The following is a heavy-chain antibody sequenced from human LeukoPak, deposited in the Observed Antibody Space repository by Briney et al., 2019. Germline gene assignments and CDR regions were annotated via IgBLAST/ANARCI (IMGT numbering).Heavy chain of an antibody. CDR3: AREAAVGTRGFDY. CDR2: IYNSGSA. J-gene: IGHJ4*02. Sequence: SETLSLTRTVAGDSIRAYYSSWIRQPPGKGLEWIGYIYNSGSANYNPSLQSRVTILIDTSKKQFSLKVSSVTAADTAVYYCAREAAVGTRGFDYWGRGTLVTVSS. D-gene: IGHD6-13*01. CDR1: GDSIRAYY. V-gene: IGHV4-59*01.